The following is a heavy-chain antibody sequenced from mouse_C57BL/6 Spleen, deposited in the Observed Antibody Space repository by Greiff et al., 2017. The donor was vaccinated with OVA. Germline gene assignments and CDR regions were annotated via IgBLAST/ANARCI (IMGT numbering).Heavy chain of an antibody. CDR2: IRNKANNHAT. J-gene: IGHJ4*01. CDR3: TRPGSSYYYAMDY. Sequence: EVQRVESGGGLVQPGGSMKLSCAASGFTFSDAWMDWVRQSPEKGLEWVAEIRNKANNHATYYAESVKGRFTISRDDSKSSVYLQMNSLRAEDTGIYYCTRPGSSYYYAMDYWGQGTSVTVSS. CDR1: GFTFSDAW. V-gene: IGHV6-6*01. D-gene: IGHD1-1*01.